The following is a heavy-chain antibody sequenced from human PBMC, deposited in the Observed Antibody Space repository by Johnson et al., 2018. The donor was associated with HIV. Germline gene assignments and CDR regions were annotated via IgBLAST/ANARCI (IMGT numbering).Heavy chain of an antibody. Sequence: QVQLVESGGGLVQPGGSLRLSCAASGFTLSDYYMSWIRQAPGKGLEWLSYISSSGSLTYYADSVEGRFTISRDSAKNSLYLQMNSLRAEDTAVYYCARGPTRFAAFDIWGQVTMVTVSS. CDR3: ARGPTRFAAFDI. V-gene: IGHV3-11*01. CDR2: ISSSGSLT. CDR1: GFTLSDYY. J-gene: IGHJ3*02. D-gene: IGHD3-10*01.